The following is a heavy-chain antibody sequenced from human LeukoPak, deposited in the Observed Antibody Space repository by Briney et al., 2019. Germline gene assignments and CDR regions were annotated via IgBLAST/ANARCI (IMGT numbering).Heavy chain of an antibody. D-gene: IGHD3-9*01. CDR2: IYYSGST. V-gene: IGHV4-59*01. J-gene: IGHJ3*02. Sequence: SETLSLTCTVSGGSISSYYWSWIRQPPGKGLEWIGYIYYSGSTNYNPSLKSRVAISVDTSKNQFSLKLSSVTAADTAVYYCARGGDILTGPDAFDIWGQGTMVTVSS. CDR1: GGSISSYY. CDR3: ARGGDILTGPDAFDI.